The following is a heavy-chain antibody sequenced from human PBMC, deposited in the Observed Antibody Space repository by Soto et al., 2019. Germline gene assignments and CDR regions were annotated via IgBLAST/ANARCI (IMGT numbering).Heavy chain of an antibody. CDR2: MNPISGAT. J-gene: IGHJ4*02. CDR3: ARTLYGDNVDY. D-gene: IGHD4-17*01. CDR1: GGTFSSYA. Sequence: ASVKVSFTASGGTFSSYAISWVQQATGQGLEWMGGMNPISGATDYAQKFQGRVTMTRNTSTSTAYMELSSLRSEDTAVYYCARTLYGDNVDYWGQGTLVTVSS. V-gene: IGHV1-8*02.